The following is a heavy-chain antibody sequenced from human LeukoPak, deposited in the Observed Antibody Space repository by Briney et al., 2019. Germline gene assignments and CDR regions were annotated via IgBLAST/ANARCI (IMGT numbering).Heavy chain of an antibody. CDR3: ARILWFGELFQEGYFDY. J-gene: IGHJ4*02. CDR1: GGSISSGGYY. D-gene: IGHD3-10*01. V-gene: IGHV4-61*08. Sequence: PSETLSLTCTVSGGSISSGGYYWSWIRQHPGKGLEWIGYIYYSGSTYYNPSLKSRVTISVDTSKNQFSLKLSSVTAADTAVYYCARILWFGELFQEGYFDYWGQGTLVTVSS. CDR2: IYYSGST.